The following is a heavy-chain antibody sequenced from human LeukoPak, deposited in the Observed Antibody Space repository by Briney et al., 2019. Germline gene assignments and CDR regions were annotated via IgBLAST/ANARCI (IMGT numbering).Heavy chain of an antibody. CDR3: ARDGGSHTADYYYYGMDV. V-gene: IGHV1-46*01. Sequence: ASVKVSCKASGYTFTSYYMHWVRQAPGQGLEWMGIINPSGGSTSYAQKFQGRVTVTRDTSTSTVYMELSSLRSEDTAVYYCARDGGSHTADYYYYGMDVWGQGTTVTVSS. J-gene: IGHJ6*02. CDR2: INPSGGST. CDR1: GYTFTSYY. D-gene: IGHD2-15*01.